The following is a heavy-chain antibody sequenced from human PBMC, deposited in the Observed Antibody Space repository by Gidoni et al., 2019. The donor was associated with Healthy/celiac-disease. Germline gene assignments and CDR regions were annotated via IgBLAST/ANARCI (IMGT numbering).Heavy chain of an antibody. CDR3: ARDRGDGGYSPFDY. V-gene: IGHV4-31*03. J-gene: IGHJ4*02. CDR1: GGSISRGGYY. D-gene: IGHD5-12*01. CDR2: IYYSGST. Sequence: QVQLQESGPGLVKPSQTLSLTCTVSGGSISRGGYYWSWIRQHPGKGLEWIGYIYYSGSTYYNPSLKSRVTISVDTSKNQFSLKLSSVTAADTAVYYCARDRGDGGYSPFDYWGQGTLVTVSS.